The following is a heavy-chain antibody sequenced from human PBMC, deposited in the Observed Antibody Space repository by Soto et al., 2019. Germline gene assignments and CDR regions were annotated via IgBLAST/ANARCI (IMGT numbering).Heavy chain of an antibody. Sequence: EVQLLESGGGLVQPGVSLRLSCAASGFTFSSYAMSWVRQAPGKVLEWVSAISGSGGSTYYAASVKGLFTISRDHSKKPLYLQMNSLRAEDTAVYYCAKDPYYGDYAALIDSWGQGTLVTVSS. V-gene: IGHV3-23*01. CDR3: AKDPYYGDYAALIDS. J-gene: IGHJ4*02. D-gene: IGHD4-17*01. CDR2: ISGSGGST. CDR1: GFTFSSYA.